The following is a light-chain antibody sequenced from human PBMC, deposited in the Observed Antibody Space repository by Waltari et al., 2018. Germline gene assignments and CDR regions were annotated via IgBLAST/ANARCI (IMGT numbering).Light chain of an antibody. CDR3: QQYYSYPCT. J-gene: IGKJ2*01. Sequence: AIRITQSPSSLSASTGDRVTITCRASQGISSYLAWYQQKPGKAPKLLIYAASTLQSGVPSRFSGSGSGTDFTLTISCLQSEDFATYYCQQYYSYPCTFGQGTNTEIK. V-gene: IGKV1-8*01. CDR1: QGISSY. CDR2: AAS.